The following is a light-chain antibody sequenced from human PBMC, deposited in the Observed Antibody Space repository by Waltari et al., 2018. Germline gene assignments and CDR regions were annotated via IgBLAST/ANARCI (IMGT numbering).Light chain of an antibody. CDR2: EDD. CDR3: QSYDGNNEWV. Sequence: NFMLTQPHSVSESPGKTVTISCTGSGGSVASNYVQWYQQRPGSAPTTVIFEDDHRPSGVPDRFSGSSDSSSNSASLTISGLQTEDEADYYCQSYDGNNEWVFGGGTTLTVL. J-gene: IGLJ3*02. V-gene: IGLV6-57*02. CDR1: GGSVASNY.